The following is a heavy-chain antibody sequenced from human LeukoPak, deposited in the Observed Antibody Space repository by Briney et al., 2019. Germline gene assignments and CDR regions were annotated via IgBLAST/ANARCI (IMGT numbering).Heavy chain of an antibody. J-gene: IGHJ5*02. CDR3: ARGGYYGSGNDFRFDP. D-gene: IGHD3-10*01. CDR2: IHYTGST. V-gene: IGHV4-61*01. CDR1: GGSISSSSYY. Sequence: PSETLSLTCTVSGGSISSSSYYWSWIRQPPGKGLECIGYIHYTGSTNYNPSLKSRVTISVETSKNQFSLKLKSVTAADTAVYYCARGGYYGSGNDFRFDPWGQGTLVTVSS.